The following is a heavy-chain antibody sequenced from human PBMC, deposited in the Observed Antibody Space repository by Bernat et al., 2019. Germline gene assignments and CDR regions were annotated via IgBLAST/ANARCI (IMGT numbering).Heavy chain of an antibody. CDR3: ARRGVWGTTVF. V-gene: IGHV4-39*01. J-gene: IGHJ4*02. Sequence: QLQLQESGPGLVKPSETLSLTCTVSGGSISSSSYYWGWIRQPPGKGLEWIGSIYYSGSTYYNPSLKSQVTISVDTSKNQFSLKLGSVTAADTAVYYCARRGVWGTTVFWGQGTLVTVSS. D-gene: IGHD4-17*01. CDR1: GGSISSSSYY. CDR2: IYYSGST.